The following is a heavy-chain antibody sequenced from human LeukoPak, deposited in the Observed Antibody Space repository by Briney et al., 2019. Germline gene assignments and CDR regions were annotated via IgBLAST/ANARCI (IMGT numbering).Heavy chain of an antibody. V-gene: IGHV3-30*04. CDR1: GFTFSSYA. Sequence: GGSLRLSCAASGFTFSSYAMHWVRQAPGKGLEWVAVISYDGSNKYYADSVKGRFTISRDNSKNTLYLQMNSLRAEDTAIYYCAKSGGPLFLWGQGTMVTVSS. J-gene: IGHJ3*01. D-gene: IGHD2-21*01. CDR2: ISYDGSNK. CDR3: AKSGGPLFL.